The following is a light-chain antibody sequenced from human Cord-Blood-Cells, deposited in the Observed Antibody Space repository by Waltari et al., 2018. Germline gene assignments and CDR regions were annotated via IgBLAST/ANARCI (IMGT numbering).Light chain of an antibody. Sequence: QSALTQPASVSGSPGHSLTISCTGTSSDVGSYNLVSWYQQHPGTAPKLMIYEGSNRPSGVSNRFSGSKSGNTASLTISGLQAEDEADYYCCSYAGSVVFGGGTKLTVL. CDR1: SSDVGSYNL. CDR2: EGS. V-gene: IGLV2-23*01. J-gene: IGLJ2*01. CDR3: CSYAGSVV.